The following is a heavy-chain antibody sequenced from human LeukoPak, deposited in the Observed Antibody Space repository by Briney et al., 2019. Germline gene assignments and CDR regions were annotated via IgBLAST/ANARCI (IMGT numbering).Heavy chain of an antibody. CDR3: AKSSGYYYGGRDAFDI. CDR1: GFTFSSYA. V-gene: IGHV3-30*02. D-gene: IGHD3-22*01. J-gene: IGHJ3*02. Sequence: GGSLRLSCAASGFTFSSYAMSWVRQAPGKGLEWVAFIRYDGSNKYYADSVKGRFTISRDNSKNTLYLQMNSLRAEDTAVYYCAKSSGYYYGGRDAFDIWGQGTMVTVSS. CDR2: IRYDGSNK.